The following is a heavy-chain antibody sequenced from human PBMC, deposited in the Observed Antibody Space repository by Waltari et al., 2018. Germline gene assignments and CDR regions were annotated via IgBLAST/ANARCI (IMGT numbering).Heavy chain of an antibody. J-gene: IGHJ4*02. D-gene: IGHD1-26*01. CDR2: INWNSGTI. CDR3: ATESGN. Sequence: EVQLVESGGGVVQPGRSLRLSCAAAGFTFDDYAMHWVRQAPGKGLEWVSGINWNSGTIGYADSVKGRFTISRDSAKNSLFLQMNSLRSEDTAVYYCATESGNWGQGTLVTVSS. V-gene: IGHV3-9*01. CDR1: GFTFDDYA.